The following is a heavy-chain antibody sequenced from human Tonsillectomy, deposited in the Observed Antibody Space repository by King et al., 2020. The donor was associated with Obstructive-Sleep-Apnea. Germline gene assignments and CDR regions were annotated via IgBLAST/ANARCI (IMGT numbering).Heavy chain of an antibody. V-gene: IGHV3-30-3*01. J-gene: IGHJ4*02. D-gene: IGHD3-22*01. CDR3: ARVSITHYSDSCATGGRLDC. CDR2: ISYEGSNK. CDR1: GFTFSTSA. Sequence: VQLVESGGGVVQPGGSLRLSRAASGFTFSTSAMHWVRQAPGKGLEWVAVISYEGSNKYYADSGRGRFTISRDNSKSTLYLQMNSLRAEDTATYYCARVSITHYSDSCATGGRLDCWGQGTRVTVSS.